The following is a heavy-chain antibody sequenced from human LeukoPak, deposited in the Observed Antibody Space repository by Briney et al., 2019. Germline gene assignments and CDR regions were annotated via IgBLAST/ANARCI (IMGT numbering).Heavy chain of an antibody. J-gene: IGHJ4*02. CDR1: GGSFSSFY. CDR3: ARWPNCSSTSCPLDY. D-gene: IGHD2-2*01. CDR2: IYYSGSP. Sequence: PSETLSLTCTVSGGSFSSFYCSWIRQPPGKGLEWIGYIYYSGSPNYNPSLKSRVTISVDTSKNQFSLKLSSVTAADTAVYYCARWPNCSSTSCPLDYWGQGTLVTVSS. V-gene: IGHV4-59*01.